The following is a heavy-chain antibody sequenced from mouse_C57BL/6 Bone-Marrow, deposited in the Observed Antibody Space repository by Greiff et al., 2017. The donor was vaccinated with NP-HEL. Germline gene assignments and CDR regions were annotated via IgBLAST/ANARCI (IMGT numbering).Heavy chain of an antibody. V-gene: IGHV1-53*01. Sequence: QVQLQQPGTELVKPGASVKLSCKASGYTFTSYWMHWVKQRPGQGLEWIGNINTSNGGTNYNEQFQSKATLTVDKSSSTAYMQLSSLTSEDSAVYYCARRTTAGVWGTGTTVTVSS. CDR3: ARRTTAGV. CDR2: INTSNGGT. CDR1: GYTFTSYW. J-gene: IGHJ1*03. D-gene: IGHD1-2*01.